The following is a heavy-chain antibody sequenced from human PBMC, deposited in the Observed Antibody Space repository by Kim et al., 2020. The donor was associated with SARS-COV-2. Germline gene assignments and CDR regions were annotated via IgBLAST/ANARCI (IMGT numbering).Heavy chain of an antibody. Sequence: GGSLRLSCAASGFTFSGSAMHWVRQASGKGLEWVGRIRSKANSYATAYAASVKGRFTISRDDSKNTAYLQMNSLKTEDTAVYYCTRPGGTPGRPTTVTHWYFDLWGRGTLVTVSS. CDR2: IRSKANSYAT. J-gene: IGHJ2*01. CDR1: GFTFSGSA. CDR3: TRPGGTPGRPTTVTHWYFDL. D-gene: IGHD4-17*01. V-gene: IGHV3-73*01.